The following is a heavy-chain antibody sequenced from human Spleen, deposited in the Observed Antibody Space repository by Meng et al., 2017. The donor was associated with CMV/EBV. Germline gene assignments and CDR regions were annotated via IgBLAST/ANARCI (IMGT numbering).Heavy chain of an antibody. D-gene: IGHD6-6*01. V-gene: IGHV4-34*01. CDR3: ARLRRSPPTLAARLGPEICFYGMDV. J-gene: IGHJ6*02. CDR2: INHSETT. CDR1: GGSFSGYY. Sequence: GSLRLSCAVYGGSFSGYYWSWIRQSPGKGLEWIGEINHSETTNYNPSIKSRVTMSLDPSTNQFSLRLSSVTAADTAVYYCARLRRSPPTLAARLGPEICFYGMDVWGQGTTVTVSS.